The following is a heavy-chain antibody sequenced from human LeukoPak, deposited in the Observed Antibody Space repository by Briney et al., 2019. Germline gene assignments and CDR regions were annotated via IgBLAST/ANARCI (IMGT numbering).Heavy chain of an antibody. V-gene: IGHV3-53*01. CDR3: ARAQARAFDI. CDR2: IFSGGST. Sequence: HPGGSLRLSCAASGFTVSSIHMSWVRQAPGKGLEWVSVIFSGGSTYYTDSVKGRFTISRDNSKNTLYLQMNSLRAEDTAIYYCARAQARAFDIWGQGTMVTVSS. J-gene: IGHJ3*02. CDR1: GFTVSSIH.